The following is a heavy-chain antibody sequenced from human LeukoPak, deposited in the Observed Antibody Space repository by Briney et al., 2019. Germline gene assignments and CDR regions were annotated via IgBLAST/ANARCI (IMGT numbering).Heavy chain of an antibody. CDR3: ARLGGAGYYYYYMDV. Sequence: SETLSLTCTVSDGSISYYYWSWIRQPPGKGLECIGSIYYSGSTYYNPSLKSRVAISVDTSKNQFSLKLSSVTAADTAVYYCARLGGAGYYYYYMDVWGKGTTVTVSS. CDR1: DGSISYYY. V-gene: IGHV4-59*05. J-gene: IGHJ6*03. CDR2: IYYSGST. D-gene: IGHD1-26*01.